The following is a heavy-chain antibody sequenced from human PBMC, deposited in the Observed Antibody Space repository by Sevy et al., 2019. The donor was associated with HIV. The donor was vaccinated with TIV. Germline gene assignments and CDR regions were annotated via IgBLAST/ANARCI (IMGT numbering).Heavy chain of an antibody. J-gene: IGHJ6*02. Sequence: GGSLRLSCEASGFTLSSFEMNWVRQAPGKGLEWVLYISSSGSIISYADSVKGRFTISRDNAKSSLYLQMNSLRAEDTAVYYCARSGGVTDYGMDVWGQGTTVTVSS. V-gene: IGHV3-48*03. D-gene: IGHD3-16*01. CDR3: ARSGGVTDYGMDV. CDR1: GFTLSSFE. CDR2: ISSSGSII.